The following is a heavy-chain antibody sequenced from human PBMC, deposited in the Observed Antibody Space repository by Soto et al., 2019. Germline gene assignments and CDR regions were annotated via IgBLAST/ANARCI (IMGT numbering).Heavy chain of an antibody. J-gene: IGHJ4*02. Sequence: GGSLRLSCAASRFTVSSNYMSWVRQAPGKGLEWVSVIYSGGSTYYADSVKGRFTISRDSSKNTLYPQMNSLRAEDTTVYYCARGSERTYFDYWGQATLVTVSS. CDR2: IYSGGST. CDR1: RFTVSSNY. V-gene: IGHV3-53*01. CDR3: ARGSERTYFDY. D-gene: IGHD1-1*01.